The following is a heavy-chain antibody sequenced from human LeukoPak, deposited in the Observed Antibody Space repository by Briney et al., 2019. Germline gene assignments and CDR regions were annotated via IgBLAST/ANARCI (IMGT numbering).Heavy chain of an antibody. CDR1: GGSISSYY. V-gene: IGHV4-59*01. J-gene: IGHJ4*02. CDR3: ACSKYDSSGFDFDY. D-gene: IGHD3-22*01. Sequence: SETLSLTCTVSGGSISSYYWSWIRQPPGKGLEWIGYIYYSGSTNYNPSLRSRVTISVDTSKNQFSLKLSSVTAADTAVYYCACSKYDSSGFDFDYWGQGTLVTVSS. CDR2: IYYSGST.